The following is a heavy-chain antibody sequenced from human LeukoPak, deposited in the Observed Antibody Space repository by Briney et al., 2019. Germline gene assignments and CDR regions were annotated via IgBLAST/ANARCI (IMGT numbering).Heavy chain of an antibody. CDR1: GGSISSASYY. D-gene: IGHD4-17*01. Sequence: SETLSLTCTVSGGSISSASYYWSWIRQPAGKGLEWIGRIYTSGSTNYNPSLKSRVTISIDTSQKQFSLKLSSVTATDLAAYDCARRYGDYGYGWFDPWGQGTLVTVSS. J-gene: IGHJ5*02. CDR2: IYTSGST. V-gene: IGHV4-61*02. CDR3: ARRYGDYGYGWFDP.